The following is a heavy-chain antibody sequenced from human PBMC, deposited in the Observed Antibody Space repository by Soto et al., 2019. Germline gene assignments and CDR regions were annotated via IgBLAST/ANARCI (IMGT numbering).Heavy chain of an antibody. CDR2: ISAYNGNT. J-gene: IGHJ4*02. Sequence: QVQLVQSGAEVKKPGASVKVSCKASGYTFTSYGISWVRQAPGQGLEWMGWISAYNGNTNYAQKLQGRVTMTTDTYTSTDYMELRSLRSDDTAVYYCARDIVLMVYATRDYFDYWGQGTLVTVSS. CDR3: ARDIVLMVYATRDYFDY. V-gene: IGHV1-18*01. D-gene: IGHD2-8*01. CDR1: GYTFTSYG.